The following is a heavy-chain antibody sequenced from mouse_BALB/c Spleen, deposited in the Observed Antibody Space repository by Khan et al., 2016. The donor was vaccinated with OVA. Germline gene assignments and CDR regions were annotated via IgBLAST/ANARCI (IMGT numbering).Heavy chain of an antibody. D-gene: IGHD2-4*01. Sequence: QMQLEESGPGLVQPSQSLSITCTVSGFSLTTYGVHWVRQSPGKGLEWLGVIWSGGSTDYNAAFISRLSISKVNSKSQVFFKMNSQQANDTAIYYCARNYDYDEGLAYWGQGTLVTVSA. CDR2: IWSGGST. V-gene: IGHV2-2*02. J-gene: IGHJ3*01. CDR3: ARNYDYDEGLAY. CDR1: GFSLTTYG.